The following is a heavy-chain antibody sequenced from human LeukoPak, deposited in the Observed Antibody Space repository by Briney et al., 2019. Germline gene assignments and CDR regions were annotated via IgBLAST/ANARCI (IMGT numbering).Heavy chain of an antibody. Sequence: GGSLRLSCAASGFTFDDYAMHWVRQAPGKGLEWVSSISGSGDRTYYADSVKGRFTISRDNSKNTVYLQMNSLRTEDTAVYYCARSLTMVRAYDYWGQGTLVTVSS. V-gene: IGHV3-23*01. D-gene: IGHD3-10*01. CDR2: ISGSGDRT. CDR1: GFTFDDYA. CDR3: ARSLTMVRAYDY. J-gene: IGHJ4*02.